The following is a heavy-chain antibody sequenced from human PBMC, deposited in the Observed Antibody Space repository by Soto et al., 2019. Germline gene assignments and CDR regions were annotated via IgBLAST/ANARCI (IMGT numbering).Heavy chain of an antibody. Sequence: GSLRLSCAASGFTFSSYWMSWVRQAPGKGLEWVANIKQDGSGKYYVDSVKGRFTISRDNAKNSLYLQMNSLRAEDTAVYYCAIPGGPTPTQFDYWGQGTLVTVSS. D-gene: IGHD2-2*02. CDR1: GFTFSSYW. J-gene: IGHJ4*02. CDR3: AIPGGPTPTQFDY. V-gene: IGHV3-7*03. CDR2: IKQDGSGK.